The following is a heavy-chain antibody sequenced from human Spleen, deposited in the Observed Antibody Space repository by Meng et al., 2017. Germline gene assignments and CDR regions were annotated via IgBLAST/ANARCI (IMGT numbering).Heavy chain of an antibody. CDR2: ISGSGGST. V-gene: IGHV3-23*01. J-gene: IGHJ4*02. CDR1: GFTFSRYA. CDR3: AKVLYTKWDPSYSSGYYYSAPFDY. Sequence: GESLKISCAASGFTFSRYAMSWVRQAPGKGLEWVSVISGSGGSTYYADSVKGRFTISRDNSKNTLYLQMNSLRAEDTAVYYCAKVLYTKWDPSYSSGYYYSAPFDYWGQGTLVTVSS. D-gene: IGHD3-22*01.